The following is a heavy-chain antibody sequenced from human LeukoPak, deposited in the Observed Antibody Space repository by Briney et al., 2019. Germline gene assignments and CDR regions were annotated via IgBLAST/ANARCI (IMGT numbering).Heavy chain of an antibody. Sequence: GGSLRLSCAASGFTFSSYWMNWLRQAPGKGLEWVANVKQDGSEKYYVDSVKGRFTIFRDNAKNSLYLQMNSLRAEDTAVYYCAKEGDYPILTYDSWGQGALVTVSS. J-gene: IGHJ5*01. D-gene: IGHD4-17*01. CDR2: VKQDGSEK. CDR3: AKEGDYPILTYDS. V-gene: IGHV3-7*01. CDR1: GFTFSSYW.